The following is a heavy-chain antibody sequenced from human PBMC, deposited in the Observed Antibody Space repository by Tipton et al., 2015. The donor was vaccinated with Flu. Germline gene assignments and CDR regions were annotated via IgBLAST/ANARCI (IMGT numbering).Heavy chain of an antibody. CDR3: ARHTGDSVRGVIDY. Sequence: GLVKPSETLFLTCTVSGGSIGSYYWGWVRRPPGKGLEWIGTIYHSGTTYYNPSLKSRLTISVDTSKNQFSLRLSSVTAADTAVYYCARHTGDSVRGVIDYWGQGTLVTVSS. J-gene: IGHJ4*02. CDR1: GGSIGSYY. CDR2: IYHSGTT. V-gene: IGHV4-39*01. D-gene: IGHD3-10*02.